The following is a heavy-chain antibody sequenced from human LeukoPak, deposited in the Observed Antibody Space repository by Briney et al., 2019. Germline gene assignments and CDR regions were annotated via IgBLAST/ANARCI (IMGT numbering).Heavy chain of an antibody. CDR2: ISSSSSTI. V-gene: IGHV3-48*01. D-gene: IGHD1-7*01. CDR3: ASLSWNYGEGVCP. Sequence: PGGSLRLSCAASGFTFSSYSMNWVRQAPGRGLEWVSYISSSSSTIYSADSVKGRFTISRDNAKNSLYLQMNSLRAEDTAVYYCASLSWNYGEGVCPWGQGTLVTVSS. CDR1: GFTFSSYS. J-gene: IGHJ5*02.